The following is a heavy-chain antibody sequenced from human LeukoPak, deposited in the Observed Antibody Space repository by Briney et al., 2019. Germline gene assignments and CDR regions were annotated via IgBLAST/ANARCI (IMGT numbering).Heavy chain of an antibody. Sequence: PGRSLRLSCAASGFTFSSYGMRWVRQAPGKGLEWVAVISYDGSNKYYADSVKGRFTISRDNSKNTLYLQMNSLRAEDTAVYYCAKVGGYSSGLFDYWGQGTLVTVSS. J-gene: IGHJ4*02. D-gene: IGHD6-19*01. CDR1: GFTFSSYG. CDR2: ISYDGSNK. CDR3: AKVGGYSSGLFDY. V-gene: IGHV3-30*18.